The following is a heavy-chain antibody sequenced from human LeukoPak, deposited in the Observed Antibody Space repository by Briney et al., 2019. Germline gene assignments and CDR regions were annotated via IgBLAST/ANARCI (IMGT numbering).Heavy chain of an antibody. V-gene: IGHV4-39*07. CDR2: IYYSGSA. J-gene: IGHJ6*02. D-gene: IGHD2-21*02. CDR1: GGSISSSSYY. CDR3: ARDTLFGVVVTAIPWGPEDYYGMDV. Sequence: SETLSLTCTVSGGSISSSSYYWGWIRQPPGKGLEWIGSIYYSGSAYYNPSLKSRVTISVDTSKNQFSLKLSSVTAADTAVYYCARDTLFGVVVTAIPWGPEDYYGMDVWGQGTTVTVSS.